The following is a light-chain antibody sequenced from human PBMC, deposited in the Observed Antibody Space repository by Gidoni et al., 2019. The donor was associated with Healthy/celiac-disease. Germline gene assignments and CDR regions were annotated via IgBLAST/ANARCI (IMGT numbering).Light chain of an antibody. CDR2: LGS. CDR3: MQALQTPAFT. CDR1: QSLLHSNGYNY. Sequence: DIVMTQSPLSLPVTPGGPAPISCRSSQSLLHSNGYNYLDWYLQKPGQSPQLLIYLGSNRASGVPDRFSGSGSGTDFTLKISRVEAEDVGVYYCMQALQTPAFTFGPXTKVDIK. V-gene: IGKV2-28*01. J-gene: IGKJ3*01.